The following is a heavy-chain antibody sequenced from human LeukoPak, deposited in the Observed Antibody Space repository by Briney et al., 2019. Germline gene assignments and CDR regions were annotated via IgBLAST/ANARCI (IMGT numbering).Heavy chain of an antibody. CDR1: GGTFSSYA. CDR3: ARALLPAHGIAGARPLYGPGDY. Sequence: SVKVSCKASGGTFSSYAISWVRQAPGQGLEWMGGIIPIFGTANYAQKFQGRVTITTDESTSTAYMELSSLRSEDTAVYYCARALLPAHGIAGARPLYGPGDYWGQGTLVTVSS. D-gene: IGHD6-13*01. V-gene: IGHV1-69*05. CDR2: IIPIFGTA. J-gene: IGHJ4*02.